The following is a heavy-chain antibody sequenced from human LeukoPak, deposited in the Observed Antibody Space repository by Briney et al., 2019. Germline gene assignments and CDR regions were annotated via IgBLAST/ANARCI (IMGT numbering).Heavy chain of an antibody. V-gene: IGHV5-51*01. CDR3: ARRGEAAEWFDP. CDR2: IYPGDSDT. D-gene: IGHD6-13*01. Sequence: GESLKISCKGSGYSFTNYWIAWVRQMPGKGLKWMGIIYPGDSDTRYSPSFQGQVTISADKSINTAYLQWRSLKASDTAIYYCARRGEAAEWFDPWGQGTLVTVSS. CDR1: GYSFTNYW. J-gene: IGHJ5*02.